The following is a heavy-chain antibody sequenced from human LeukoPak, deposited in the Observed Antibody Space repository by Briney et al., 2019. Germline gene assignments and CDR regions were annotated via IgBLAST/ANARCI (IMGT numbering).Heavy chain of an antibody. CDR1: GGSISSYY. CDR3: VRVGAVSANGGYFDY. V-gene: IGHV4-4*07. Sequence: SETLSLTCTVSGGSISSYYWSWIRRPAGRGLEWIGRIYASGSTAYSPSLKSRVTVSLDTSKNQFSLELNSVTAADTAVYYCVRVGAVSANGGYFDYWGQGTLVPVSS. D-gene: IGHD6-19*01. J-gene: IGHJ4*02. CDR2: IYASGST.